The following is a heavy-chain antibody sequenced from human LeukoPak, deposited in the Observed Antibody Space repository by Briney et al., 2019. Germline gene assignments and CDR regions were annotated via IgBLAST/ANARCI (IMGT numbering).Heavy chain of an antibody. CDR2: IKSDGSQK. CDR1: GFTFSRYW. V-gene: IGHV3-7*01. J-gene: IGHJ5*02. Sequence: GGSLRLCCAASGFTFSRYWMSWVRQAPGKGLEWVANIKSDGSQKYYVDSVKGRFTISRDNAKNSLYLQMNSLRAEDTAVYYCAKDRRWGLTGWFDPWGQGTLVTVSS. D-gene: IGHD1-26*01. CDR3: AKDRRWGLTGWFDP.